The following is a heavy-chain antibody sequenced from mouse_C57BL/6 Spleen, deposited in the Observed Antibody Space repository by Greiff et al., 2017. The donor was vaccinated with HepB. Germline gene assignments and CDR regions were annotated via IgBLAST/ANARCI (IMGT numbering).Heavy chain of an antibody. CDR3: EVAGREYNAMDY. J-gene: IGHJ4*01. CDR1: GYTFTSSW. Sequence: QVQLQQPGTELVKPGASVKLSCKASGYTFTSSWMNWVKQRPGKGLEWIGRIYPGDGDTNYNGKFKCKATLTVNKSSSTAYMQLSSLTSEDSAVYFCEVAGREYNAMDYWGQGTSVTVSS. D-gene: IGHD1-1*02. CDR2: IYPGDGDT. V-gene: IGHV1-82*01.